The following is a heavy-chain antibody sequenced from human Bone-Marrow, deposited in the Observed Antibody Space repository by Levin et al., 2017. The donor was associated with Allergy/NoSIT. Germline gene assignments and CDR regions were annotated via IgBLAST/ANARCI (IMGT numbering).Heavy chain of an antibody. V-gene: IGHV4-39*01. J-gene: IGHJ4*02. CDR2: IYYSGST. D-gene: IGHD6-19*01. CDR1: GGSISSSSYY. CDR3: ARLQDSSGWYRWSFDY. Sequence: SQTLSLTCTVSGGSISSSSYYWGWIRQPPGKGLEWIGSIYYSGSTYYNPSLKSRVTISVDTSKNQFSLKLSSVTAADTAVYYCARLQDSSGWYRWSFDYWGQGTLVTVSS.